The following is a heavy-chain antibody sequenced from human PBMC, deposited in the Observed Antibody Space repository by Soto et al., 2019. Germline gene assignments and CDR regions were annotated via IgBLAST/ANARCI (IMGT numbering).Heavy chain of an antibody. Sequence: PSETLSLTCPVSDGSISSYYWSWIRQPPGKGLEWIGYIYHSGSSNYNPSLKSRVTILLDTSKNQLSLKLSSVTAAETAVYYCARQRSVVLTPWWFDPWGQGTLVTVSS. CDR1: DGSISSYY. J-gene: IGHJ5*02. D-gene: IGHD3-9*01. CDR2: IYHSGSS. CDR3: ARQRSVVLTPWWFDP. V-gene: IGHV4-59*08.